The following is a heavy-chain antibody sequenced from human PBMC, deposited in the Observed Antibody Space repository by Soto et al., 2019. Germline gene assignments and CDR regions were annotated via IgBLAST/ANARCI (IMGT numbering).Heavy chain of an antibody. V-gene: IGHV4-31*03. Sequence: PSETLSLTCTVSGGSISSGGYYWSWIRQHPGKGLEWIGYIYYSGSTYYNPSLKSRVTISVDTPKNQFSLKLSSVTAADTAVYYCARDWSYEGGNWFDPWGQGTLVTVSS. J-gene: IGHJ5*02. CDR1: GGSISSGGYY. D-gene: IGHD1-26*01. CDR3: ARDWSYEGGNWFDP. CDR2: IYYSGST.